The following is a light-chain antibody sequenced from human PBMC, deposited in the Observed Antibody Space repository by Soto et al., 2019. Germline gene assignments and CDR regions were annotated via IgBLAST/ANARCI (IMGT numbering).Light chain of an antibody. CDR3: CSYAGSYTHYV. CDR1: SSDVGGYNY. Sequence: QSALTQPRSVSGPPGQSVTISCTGTSSDVGGYNYVSWYQQYPGKAPKVMIYAVTKRPSGVPDRISGSKSGNTASLTISGLQAEDEADYYCCSYAGSYTHYVFGTGTKLTVL. CDR2: AVT. V-gene: IGLV2-11*01. J-gene: IGLJ1*01.